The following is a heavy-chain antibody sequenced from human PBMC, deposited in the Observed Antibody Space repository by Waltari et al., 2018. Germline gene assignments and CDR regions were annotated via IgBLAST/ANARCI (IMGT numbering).Heavy chain of an antibody. D-gene: IGHD3-16*01. CDR1: GATFHNDG. J-gene: IGHJ3*02. CDR2: ISPNLGIP. V-gene: IGHV1-69*04. Sequence: QVQLVQSGAAVRKPGSSVKVSCKASGATFHNDGINWVRQAPGQGREWMGRISPNLGIPNYAQKFHGRVTISADTSTNTAYMEVHSLASDDTAVFYCARDGGRPDAAFDIWGQGTLVTVS. CDR3: ARDGGRPDAAFDI.